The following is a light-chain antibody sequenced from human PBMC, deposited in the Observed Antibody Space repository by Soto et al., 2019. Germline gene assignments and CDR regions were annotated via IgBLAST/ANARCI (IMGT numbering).Light chain of an antibody. CDR1: KKDIGVYEF. Sequence: QSAPTQPPSASGSPGHSVTISRTGTKKDIGVYEFVSWYQHHPGKAPRLIIYEVVQRPSGVPDRFSGSKSGNAASLTVSGLQAEDEADYFCMSYAGSNSYVFGSGTKV. CDR3: MSYAGSNSYV. J-gene: IGLJ1*01. V-gene: IGLV2-8*01. CDR2: EVV.